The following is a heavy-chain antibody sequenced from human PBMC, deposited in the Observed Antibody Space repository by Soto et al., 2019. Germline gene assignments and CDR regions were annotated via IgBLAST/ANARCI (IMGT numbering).Heavy chain of an antibody. D-gene: IGHD1-1*01. Sequence: DLEWIGYIYHSGSTYYNPSLKSRVTISVDRSKNQFSLKLSSVTAADTAVYYCARGRDNPSYYFDYWGQGTLVTVSS. CDR2: IYHSGST. CDR3: ARGRDNPSYYFDY. V-gene: IGHV4-30-2*01. J-gene: IGHJ4*02.